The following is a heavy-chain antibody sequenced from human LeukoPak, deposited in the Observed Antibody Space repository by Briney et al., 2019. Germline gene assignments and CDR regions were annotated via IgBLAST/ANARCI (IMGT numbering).Heavy chain of an antibody. CDR3: AHVQRWWFDP. D-gene: IGHD4-23*01. CDR1: GFSLSTSGVG. V-gene: IGHV2-5*01. Sequence: SGPTLVNPTQTLTLTCSFSGFSLSTSGVGVGWIRQPPGKALEWLALIYWNDHKRYSPSLKSSTTTTKDTSKNQVVLTMTNMDPVDTATYYCAHVQRWWFDPWGQGTLVTVSS. CDR2: IYWNDHK. J-gene: IGHJ5*02.